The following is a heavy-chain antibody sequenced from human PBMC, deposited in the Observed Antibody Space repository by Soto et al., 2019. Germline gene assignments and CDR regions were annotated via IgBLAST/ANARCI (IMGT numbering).Heavy chain of an antibody. Sequence: QVQLVESGGGVVQPGGSLRLSCAASGFIFSNYVMYWVRQAPGKGLEWVAFMSYDGTTKYYADSLNGRLTISRDNSKHTLYLQRNDQRPEDPGVYHRAREVQCSRYFDYWGQGTPVTVSS. CDR3: AREVQCSRYFDY. CDR1: GFIFSNYV. D-gene: IGHD1-1*01. CDR2: MSYDGTTK. J-gene: IGHJ4*02. V-gene: IGHV3-30-3*01.